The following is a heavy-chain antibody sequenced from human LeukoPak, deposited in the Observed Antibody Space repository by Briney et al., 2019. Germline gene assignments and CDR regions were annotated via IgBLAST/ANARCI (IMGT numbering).Heavy chain of an antibody. J-gene: IGHJ4*02. CDR3: AKSVGSGSYYNNDC. CDR2: ITSGGGT. CDR1: GFTFSSYA. D-gene: IGHD3-10*01. Sequence: PGGSLRLSCAASGFTFSSYAMTWVRQAPGQGLEWVSGITSGGGTYYADSVKGRFTISRDNSKSTLYVQMNSLRAEDTAVYYCAKSVGSGSYYNNDCWGQGTLVTVSS. V-gene: IGHV3-23*01.